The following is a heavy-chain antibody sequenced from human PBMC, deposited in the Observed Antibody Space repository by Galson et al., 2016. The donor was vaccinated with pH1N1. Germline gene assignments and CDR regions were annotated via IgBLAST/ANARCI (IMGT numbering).Heavy chain of an antibody. J-gene: IGHJ6*02. CDR3: ARDYYYYYGMDV. CDR1: GFTFSGFE. Sequence: SLRLSSAASGFTFSGFEMNWVRQAPGKGLEWISYITTSGDSLYYADSVKGRFTISRDNAKNSLYLQMNSLRVEDTAVYYCARDYYYYYGMDVWGQGTTVTVSS. CDR2: ITTSGDSL. V-gene: IGHV3-48*03.